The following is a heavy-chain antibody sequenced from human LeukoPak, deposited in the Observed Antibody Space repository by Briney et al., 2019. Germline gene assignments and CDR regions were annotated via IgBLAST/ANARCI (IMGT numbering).Heavy chain of an antibody. CDR3: ARDLGGRGGPLFDY. V-gene: IGHV6-1*01. J-gene: IGHJ4*02. Sequence: PSQTLSLTCAISGDSVSSNSAAWNWIRQSPSRGLEWLGRTYYRSKWYNDHAVSVKSRISINADTSKNQFSLQLNSVTPEDTAVYYCARDLGGRGGPLFDYWGQGKLVTVSS. D-gene: IGHD1-26*01. CDR2: TYYRSKWYN. CDR1: GDSVSSNSAA.